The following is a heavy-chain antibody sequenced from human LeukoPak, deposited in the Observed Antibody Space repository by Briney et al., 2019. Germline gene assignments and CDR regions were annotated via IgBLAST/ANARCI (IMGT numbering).Heavy chain of an antibody. Sequence: PSKTLSLACTVSGYSISSGYYWGWIRQPPGKGVEWIGIIYHGGSTNYMPSLKSRVTISIDTSKNQFSLKLSSVTATDPAVYYCARLRSGYSSSWFPPYCFDYWGQGTLVTVSS. V-gene: IGHV4-38-2*02. J-gene: IGHJ4*02. CDR1: GYSISSGYY. D-gene: IGHD6-13*01. CDR3: ARLRSGYSSSWFPPYCFDY. CDR2: IYHGGST.